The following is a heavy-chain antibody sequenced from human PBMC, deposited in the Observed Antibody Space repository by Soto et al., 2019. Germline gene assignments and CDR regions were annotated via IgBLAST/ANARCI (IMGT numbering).Heavy chain of an antibody. CDR2: ISGSGGST. V-gene: IGHV3-23*01. CDR1: GFTFSSYA. J-gene: IGHJ4*02. Sequence: GSLRLSCAASGFTFSSYAMSWVRQAPGKGLEWVSAISGSGGSTYYADSVKGRFTISRDNSKNTLYLQMNSLRAEDTAVYYCAKDRERSGYFDYCCQGPLVTVSS. CDR3: AKDRERSGYFDY. D-gene: IGHD1-26*01.